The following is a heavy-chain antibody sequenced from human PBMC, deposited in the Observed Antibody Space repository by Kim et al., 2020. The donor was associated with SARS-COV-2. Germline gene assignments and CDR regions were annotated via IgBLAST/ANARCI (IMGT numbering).Heavy chain of an antibody. J-gene: IGHJ4*02. V-gene: IGHV3-30*18. CDR1: GFTFSSYG. D-gene: IGHD1-1*01. CDR3: AKDSEATGTTHFDY. CDR2: ISYDGSNK. Sequence: GGSLRLSCAASGFTFSSYGMHWVRQAPGKGLEWVAVISYDGSNKYYADSVKSRFTISRDNSKNTLYLQMNSLRAEDTAVYYCAKDSEATGTTHFDYWGQG.